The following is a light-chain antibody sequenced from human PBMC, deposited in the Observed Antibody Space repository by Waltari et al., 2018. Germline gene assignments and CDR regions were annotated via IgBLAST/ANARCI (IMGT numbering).Light chain of an antibody. J-gene: IGLJ2*01. CDR2: RNN. Sequence: QSVLTQPPSASGTPGQRVTISCSGSSSNLGSNYVDWSQQVPGTAPKLLIYRNNQRPSGVPDRFSGSKSGTSASLAISGLRSEDEADYYCAAWDNSLSGPVFGGGTKLTVL. V-gene: IGLV1-47*01. CDR1: SSNLGSNY. CDR3: AAWDNSLSGPV.